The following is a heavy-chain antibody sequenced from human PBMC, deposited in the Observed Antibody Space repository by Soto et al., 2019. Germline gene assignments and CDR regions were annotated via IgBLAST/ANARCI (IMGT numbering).Heavy chain of an antibody. CDR1: GYNFATYW. CDR3: ARHGFYGDYASNYFDP. CDR2: IYPGNSDA. V-gene: IGHV5-51*01. Sequence: GESLKISCQASGYNFATYWIAWVRQMPGKGLEYMGIIYPGNSDARYSPSFQGQVTFSADKSISTAYLHWSSLKASDTAMYYCARHGFYGDYASNYFDPWGQGTPVTVSS. J-gene: IGHJ5*02. D-gene: IGHD4-17*01.